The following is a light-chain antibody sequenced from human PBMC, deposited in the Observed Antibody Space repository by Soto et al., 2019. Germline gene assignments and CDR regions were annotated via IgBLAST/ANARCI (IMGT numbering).Light chain of an antibody. Sequence: EIVMTQSPATLSGSPGDTATLSCRASQSVSSNLAWYQQNPGQAPRLLIYGASTRATGIPERFSGSGSGTDFTLTISRLEPEDFAVYFCHQFGSSPQTFGHGTKVDIK. CDR3: HQFGSSPQT. CDR2: GAS. J-gene: IGKJ1*01. CDR1: QSVSSN. V-gene: IGKV3-20*01.